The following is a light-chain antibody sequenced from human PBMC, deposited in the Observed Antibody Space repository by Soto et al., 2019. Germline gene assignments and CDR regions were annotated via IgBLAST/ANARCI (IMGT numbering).Light chain of an antibody. J-gene: IGKJ4*01. Sequence: DIQLTQSPSFLSASVGDRVTITCRASQDISNFLAWFQQKPGRAPKLLIYAVFTLQSGVPSRFSGSGSGAEFTLTISSLQHEDFEPYYCQQLDSYHLTLGGGTKADIK. V-gene: IGKV1-9*01. CDR1: QDISNF. CDR2: AVF. CDR3: QQLDSYHLT.